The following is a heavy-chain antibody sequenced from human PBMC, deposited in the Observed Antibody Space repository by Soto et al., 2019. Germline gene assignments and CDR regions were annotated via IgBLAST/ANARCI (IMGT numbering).Heavy chain of an antibody. CDR1: GGTFSSYT. CDR3: YMELSSLRSEDTAVYYCAREDLTTVTPNYYYGMDV. D-gene: IGHD4-4*01. J-gene: IGHJ6*02. CDR2: IIPILGIA. V-gene: IGHV1-69*02. Sequence: SVKVSCKASGGTFSSYTISWVRQAPGQGLEWMGRIIPILGIANYAQKFQGRVTITADKSTSTAYMELSSLRSEDTSTSTVYMELSSLRSEDTAVYYCAREDLTTVTPNYYYGMDVWGQGTTVTVSS.